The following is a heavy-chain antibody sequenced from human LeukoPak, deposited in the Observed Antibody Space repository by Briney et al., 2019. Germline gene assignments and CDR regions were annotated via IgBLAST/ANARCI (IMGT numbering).Heavy chain of an antibody. CDR2: INWNGGNT. J-gene: IGHJ4*02. V-gene: IGHV3-20*04. CDR3: ARGSSGFDYFDY. CDR1: GFTFDDYG. Sequence: GGSLRLSCAASGFTFDDYGMSWVRQAPGKGLEWVSGINWNGGNTGYADSVKGRFTISRDNAKNSLYLQMNSLRAEDTALYYCARGSSGFDYFDYWGQGTLVTVSS. D-gene: IGHD3-22*01.